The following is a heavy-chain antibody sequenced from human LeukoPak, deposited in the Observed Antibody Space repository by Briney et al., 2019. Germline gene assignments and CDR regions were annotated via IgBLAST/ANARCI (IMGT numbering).Heavy chain of an antibody. CDR3: VRDWGYDSSGYWQKYFDS. D-gene: IGHD3-22*01. V-gene: IGHV3-74*01. CDR2: INHDGSST. Sequence: GGSLRLSCATSGFTFCTFWMHWVRQATGKGLVWVSRINHDGSSTNYADSVKGRFTISRDNAKNTLHLQMNSLRAEDTAVYYCVRDWGYDSSGYWQKYFDSWGQGTLVTVSS. J-gene: IGHJ4*02. CDR1: GFTFCTFW.